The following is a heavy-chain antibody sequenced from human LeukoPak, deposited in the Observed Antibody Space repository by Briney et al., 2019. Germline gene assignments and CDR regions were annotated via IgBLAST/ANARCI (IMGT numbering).Heavy chain of an antibody. CDR3: VRELVVGPAEYFQS. D-gene: IGHD1-26*01. CDR2: INEDGNEK. CDR1: GFRFRNYW. Sequence: GGSLRLSCVASGFRFRNYWMAWIRHAPGRGREWVANINEDGNEKYYLDSVRGRFIISRDNARNSLFLQMNSLRGEDTGVYYCVRELVVGPAEYFQSWGQGTLVAGSS. V-gene: IGHV3-7*01. J-gene: IGHJ1*01.